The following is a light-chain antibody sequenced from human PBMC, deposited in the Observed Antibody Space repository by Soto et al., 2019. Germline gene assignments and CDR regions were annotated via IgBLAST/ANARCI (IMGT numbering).Light chain of an antibody. CDR1: QDISTS. CDR2: DAS. Sequence: DIQITHSPSSLSTSVADRVTITCRASQDISTSLNWFQQKPGKAPKLLIYDASNLGTGVPSRFSGSGSGTDFTFTITSLQPQDIATYYCQQYDNLPITFGQGTRLEIK. CDR3: QQYDNLPIT. J-gene: IGKJ5*01. V-gene: IGKV1-33*01.